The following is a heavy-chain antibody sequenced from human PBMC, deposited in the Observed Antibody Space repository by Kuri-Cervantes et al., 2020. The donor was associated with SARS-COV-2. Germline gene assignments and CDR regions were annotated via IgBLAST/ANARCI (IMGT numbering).Heavy chain of an antibody. V-gene: IGHV2-70*11. D-gene: IGHD1-26*01. J-gene: IGHJ4*02. CDR3: ARSSIVGATSGLFDY. CDR2: IDWDDDK. CDR1: GFSIRNSGVC. Sequence: SGPTLVKPTQTLTLTCSFSGFSIRNSGVCVSWIRQPPGRAPEWLARIDWDDDKYYNTSLKTRLTISKDTSKNQVVLTMTNMDPVDTATYYCARSSIVGATSGLFDYWGQGTLVTVSS.